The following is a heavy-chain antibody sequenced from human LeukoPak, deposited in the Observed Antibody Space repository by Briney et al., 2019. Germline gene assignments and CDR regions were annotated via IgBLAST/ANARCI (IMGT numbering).Heavy chain of an antibody. D-gene: IGHD3-22*01. V-gene: IGHV3-21*01. J-gene: IGHJ6*03. CDR2: ISSSSSYI. CDR3: SRSQYSWCYYYFYYLYYYYMEG. CDR1: GFTFSSYS. Sequence: PGGSLRLSCAASGFTFSSYSMNWVRQAPGKGLEWVSSISSSSSYIYYADSVKGRFTISRDNAKNSLYLQMNSLRAEDTAVYYLSRSQYSWCYYYFYYLYYYYMEGWGKGTTVTVSS.